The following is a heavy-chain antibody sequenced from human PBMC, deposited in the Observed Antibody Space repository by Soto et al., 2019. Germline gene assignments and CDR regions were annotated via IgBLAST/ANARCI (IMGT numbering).Heavy chain of an antibody. Sequence: XGSLRLSCAASGFTFSSYAMSGVRQAPGKGLEWVSAISGSGGSTYYADSVKGRFTISRDNSKNTLYLQMNSLRAEDTAVYYCAKDLAYYYDSSGYHYFDYWGQGTLVTVSS. CDR2: ISGSGGST. J-gene: IGHJ4*02. V-gene: IGHV3-23*01. CDR1: GFTFSSYA. CDR3: AKDLAYYYDSSGYHYFDY. D-gene: IGHD3-22*01.